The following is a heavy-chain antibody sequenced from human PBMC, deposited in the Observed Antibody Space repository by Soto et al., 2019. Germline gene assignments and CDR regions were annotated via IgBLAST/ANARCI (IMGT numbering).Heavy chain of an antibody. J-gene: IGHJ6*03. V-gene: IGHV3-73*01. CDR3: TTTTVTTPYYYYMDV. CDR1: GFTFSGSA. CDR2: IRSKANSYAT. D-gene: IGHD4-4*01. Sequence: AGGSQRLSCTASGFTFSGSAMHWVRQASGKGLEWVGRIRSKANSYATAYAASVKGRFTISRDDSKNTAYLQMNSLKTEDTAVYYCTTTTVTTPYYYYMDVWGKGTMVTVSS.